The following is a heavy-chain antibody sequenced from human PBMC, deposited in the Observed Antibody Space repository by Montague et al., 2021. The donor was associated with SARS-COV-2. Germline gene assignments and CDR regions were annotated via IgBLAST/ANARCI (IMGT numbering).Heavy chain of an antibody. Sequence: TLSLTCTVSGGSISSGGYYWSWIRQHPGKGLEWIGYIYYSGSTYYNPSLKSRVTISVDTSKNQFSLKLSSVTAADTAVYYCASYVDSSGRLNPLGANTFDYWGQGTLVTVSS. J-gene: IGHJ4*02. D-gene: IGHD6-19*01. CDR1: GGSISSGGYY. CDR2: IYYSGST. CDR3: ASYVDSSGRLNPLGANTFDY. V-gene: IGHV4-31*03.